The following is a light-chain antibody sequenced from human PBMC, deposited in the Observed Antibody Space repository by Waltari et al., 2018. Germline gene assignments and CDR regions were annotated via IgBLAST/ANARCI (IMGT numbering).Light chain of an antibody. Sequence: QSALTQPRSVSGSPGQSVTISCTGTSSDVGGYKYVSWYQQHPRKAPKLRIYDVNKRPSGVPDRFSGSKSGNTASLTISGLQAEDEADYYCCSYAGSYTLVFGGGTRLTVL. J-gene: IGLJ3*02. CDR1: SSDVGGYKY. CDR3: CSYAGSYTLV. V-gene: IGLV2-11*01. CDR2: DVN.